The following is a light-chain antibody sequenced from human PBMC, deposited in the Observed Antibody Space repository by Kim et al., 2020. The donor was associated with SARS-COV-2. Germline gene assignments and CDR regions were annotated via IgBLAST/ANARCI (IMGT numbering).Light chain of an antibody. CDR3: QQRSNSPFT. Sequence: FCPGERAPPSCGATQSVSTYSACYQQKPGQTPRLLFYDTSNRATGIPATFSGSGSGTDFSLTIRSLEPEDFAVYNCQQRSNSPFTFGAGTTMDIK. CDR1: QSVSTY. CDR2: DTS. V-gene: IGKV3-11*01. J-gene: IGKJ3*01.